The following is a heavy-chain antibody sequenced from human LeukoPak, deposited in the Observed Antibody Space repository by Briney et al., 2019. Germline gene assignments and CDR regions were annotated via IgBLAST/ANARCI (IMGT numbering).Heavy chain of an antibody. Sequence: PGGSLRLSCAAAGFTLSSSSVNWVRQAPGKGLEWVSSISSSSSYIYYADSLKGRFTISRDNAKNSLYLQMDSLRAEDTAVYYCARQQWLDGAYYFDYWGEGTLVTVSS. CDR1: GFTLSSSS. J-gene: IGHJ4*02. D-gene: IGHD6-19*01. V-gene: IGHV3-21*01. CDR3: ARQQWLDGAYYFDY. CDR2: ISSSSSYI.